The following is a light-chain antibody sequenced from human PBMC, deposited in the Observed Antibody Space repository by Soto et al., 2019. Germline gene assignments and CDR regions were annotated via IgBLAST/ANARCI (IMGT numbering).Light chain of an antibody. CDR1: QGISNY. J-gene: IGKJ1*01. V-gene: IGKV1-27*01. CDR2: AAS. Sequence: DIPMTQSPSSLSASVGDRVTITCRASQGISNYLAWYKQKPGKVPKLLIYAASTLQSGVPSRFSRSGSGTDFTLTINRLQPEDVATYYCQKYNSAPRTFAQGNKEEIK. CDR3: QKYNSAPRT.